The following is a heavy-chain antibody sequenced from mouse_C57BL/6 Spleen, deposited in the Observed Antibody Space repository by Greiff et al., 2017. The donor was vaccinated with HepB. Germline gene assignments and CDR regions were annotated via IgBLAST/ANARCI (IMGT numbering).Heavy chain of an antibody. V-gene: IGHV14-2*01. CDR2: IDPEDGDT. D-gene: IGHD1-1*02. J-gene: IGHJ3*01. CDR3: ARGSPSDGGRGAD. Sequence: EVQLQQPGAELVKPGASVKLSCTASGFNFTDYWMHWVKQRTEQGLEWIGRIDPEDGDTKYAPKFQGKATITADTSSNTAYLQLSSLTSEDSAVYYWARGSPSDGGRGADWGQGTLVTVSA. CDR1: GFNFTDYW.